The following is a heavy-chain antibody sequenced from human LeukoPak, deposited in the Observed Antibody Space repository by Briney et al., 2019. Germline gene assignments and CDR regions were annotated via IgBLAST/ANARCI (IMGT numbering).Heavy chain of an antibody. CDR3: ARGGTENFDY. V-gene: IGHV3-21*01. CDR2: ISSSSSYI. J-gene: IGHJ4*02. Sequence: GGSLRLSCAASGFTISSYSMNWVRQAPGKGLEWVSSISSSSSYIYYADSVKGRFTISRDNAKNSLYLQMNSLRAEDTAVYYCARGGTENFDYWGQGSLVTVSS. CDR1: GFTISSYS.